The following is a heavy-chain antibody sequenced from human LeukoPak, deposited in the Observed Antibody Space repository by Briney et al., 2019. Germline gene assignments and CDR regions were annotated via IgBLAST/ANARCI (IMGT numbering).Heavy chain of an antibody. CDR2: ISGSGGST. Sequence: GGSLRLSCAASGFTFSSYAMSWVRQAPGKGREWVSAISGSGGSTYYADSVKGRFTISRDNSKNTLYLQMNSLRAEDTAVYYCAKGLTAVPTHLDYWGQGTLVTVSS. CDR3: AKGLTAVPTHLDY. D-gene: IGHD2-21*02. J-gene: IGHJ4*02. CDR1: GFTFSSYA. V-gene: IGHV3-23*01.